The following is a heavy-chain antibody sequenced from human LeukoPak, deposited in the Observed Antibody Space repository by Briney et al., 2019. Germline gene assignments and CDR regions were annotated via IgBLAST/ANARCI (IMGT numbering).Heavy chain of an antibody. V-gene: IGHV3-9*01. CDR3: AKDMPVEGRFGEVSGAFDI. J-gene: IGHJ3*02. CDR2: ISWNSGSI. CDR1: GFIFDDYA. D-gene: IGHD3-10*01. Sequence: PGGSLRLSCAASGFIFDDYAMHWVRQAPGKGLEWVSGISWNSGSIGYADSVKGRFTISRDNAKNSLYLQMNSLRAEDTALYYCAKDMPVEGRFGEVSGAFDIWGQGTMVTVSS.